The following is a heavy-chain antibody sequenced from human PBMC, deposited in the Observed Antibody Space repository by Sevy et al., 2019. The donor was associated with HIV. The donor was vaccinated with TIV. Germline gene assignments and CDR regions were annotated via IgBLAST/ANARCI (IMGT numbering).Heavy chain of an antibody. J-gene: IGHJ4*02. CDR2: ISNNGATT. D-gene: IGHD2-15*01. CDR3: ANLEDYSFPLDF. Sequence: GGSLRLSCVASGFTFSTYAMNWVRHAPGKGLEWVSSISNNGATTYYTDSVKDRFTISRDNSKNMVYLQMNSLRTEDTAVYYWANLEDYSFPLDFWGQGTLVTVSS. V-gene: IGHV3-23*01. CDR1: GFTFSTYA.